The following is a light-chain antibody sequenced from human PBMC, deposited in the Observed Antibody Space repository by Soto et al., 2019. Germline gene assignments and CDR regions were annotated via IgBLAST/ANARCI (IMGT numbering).Light chain of an antibody. V-gene: IGKV3-20*01. J-gene: IGKJ2*01. Sequence: EIVLTQSPGTLSLSPGERATLSCRASQSVSSNYLARYQQKPGQAPRLLIFGASSRATGIPDRSSGSGPGTDFSLSISGLEAKNFAVYYCQQYYSSPPYTIGQGTKLDIK. CDR3: QQYYSSPPYT. CDR1: QSVSSNY. CDR2: GAS.